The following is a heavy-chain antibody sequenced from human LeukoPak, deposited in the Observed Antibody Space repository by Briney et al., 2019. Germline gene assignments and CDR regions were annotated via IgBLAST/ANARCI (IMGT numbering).Heavy chain of an antibody. CDR1: GYIFTTYW. D-gene: IGHD1-1*01. V-gene: IGHV5-51*01. CDR3: ARRGNLWNFDF. Sequence: GESLKISCXGSGYIFTTYWIGWVRQMPGKGLEWMGIIYPGDSDTRYSPSFQGQVTISADKSISTAYLEWSSLQASDTDMYYCARRGNLWNFDFWGLGTMVTVSS. J-gene: IGHJ3*01. CDR2: IYPGDSDT.